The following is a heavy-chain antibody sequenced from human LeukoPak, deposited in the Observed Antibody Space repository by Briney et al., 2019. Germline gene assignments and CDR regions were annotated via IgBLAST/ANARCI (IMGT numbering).Heavy chain of an antibody. CDR1: GFTFSSFA. CDR3: AKARYTSGWYVFDY. V-gene: IGHV3-23*01. CDR2: ISGSGGPT. D-gene: IGHD6-19*01. J-gene: IGHJ4*02. Sequence: GGSLRLSCAASGFTFSSFALTWVRQAPGKGLEWVSSISGSGGPTFYADSVKGRFTISRDNSKSTLFLQMNSLRAEDTAIYYCAKARYTSGWYVFDYWGRGTQVTVSS.